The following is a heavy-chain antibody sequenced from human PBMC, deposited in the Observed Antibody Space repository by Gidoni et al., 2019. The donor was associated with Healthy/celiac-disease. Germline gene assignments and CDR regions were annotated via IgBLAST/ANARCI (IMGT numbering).Heavy chain of an antibody. Sequence: QVQLVQSGAEVKKPGSSVKVSCKASGGTFSSYAISWVRQAPGQGLEWMGGIIPIFGTANYAQKFQGRVTITADKSTSTAYMELSSLRSEDTAVYYCARGMRLGYCSGGSCYGEVSDYYYGMDVWGQGTTVTVSS. J-gene: IGHJ6*02. CDR3: ARGMRLGYCSGGSCYGEVSDYYYGMDV. CDR2: IIPIFGTA. CDR1: GGTFSSYA. D-gene: IGHD2-15*01. V-gene: IGHV1-69*06.